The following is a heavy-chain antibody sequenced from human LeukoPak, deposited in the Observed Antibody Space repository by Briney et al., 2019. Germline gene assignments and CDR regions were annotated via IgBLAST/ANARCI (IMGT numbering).Heavy chain of an antibody. J-gene: IGHJ4*02. Sequence: PSETLSLTCTVSGGSISSYYWTWIRQPPGKGLEWIGYIYYSGSTNYNPSLKSRVTISVDTSKNQFSLKLTSVTAADTAVYYCARGGAWLPRSWFDYWGQGTLVTVSS. V-gene: IGHV4-59*01. CDR1: GGSISSYY. D-gene: IGHD6-19*01. CDR3: ARGGAWLPRSWFDY. CDR2: IYYSGST.